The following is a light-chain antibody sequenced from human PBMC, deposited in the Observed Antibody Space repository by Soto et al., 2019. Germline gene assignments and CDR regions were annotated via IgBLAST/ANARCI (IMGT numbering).Light chain of an antibody. CDR2: GAS. CDR3: QQYCSSPRT. J-gene: IGKJ1*01. V-gene: IGKV3-20*01. Sequence: EIVLTQSPGTLSLSPGERATLSCRASQSVSSSYLAWYQQKPGQAPRLLIYGASSRATGIPDRFSGSGSGTDFALTISRLEPEDSAVYYCQQYCSSPRTFGQGTKVDI. CDR1: QSVSSSY.